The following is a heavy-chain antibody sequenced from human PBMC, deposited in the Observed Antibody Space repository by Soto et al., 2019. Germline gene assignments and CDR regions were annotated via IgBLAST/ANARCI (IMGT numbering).Heavy chain of an antibody. CDR1: GYAFTTYG. Sequence: QVHLVQSGAEVKKPGASVKVSCQGSGYAFTTYGITWERQAPGQGLEWMGWIGAHNGNTNYAQKIQGRVTVTRDTSTSTAYMELRSLRDDDTAVYYWGRGRYGDYWGQGALVTVSA. CDR2: IGAHNGNT. D-gene: IGHD1-1*01. CDR3: GRGRYGDY. J-gene: IGHJ4*02. V-gene: IGHV1-18*01.